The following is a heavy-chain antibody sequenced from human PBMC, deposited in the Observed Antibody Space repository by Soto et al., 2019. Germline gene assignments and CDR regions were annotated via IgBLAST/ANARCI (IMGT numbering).Heavy chain of an antibody. CDR1: GGSISDGYYY. CDR2: IYFSGTT. V-gene: IGHV4-31*03. D-gene: IGHD2-2*01. J-gene: IGHJ6*02. Sequence: SETLSLTCTVSGGSISDGYYYWSWIRQRPGKGPEWIGYIYFSGTTYYNPSLQSRVTISIDTSKNQFSLNLSPVTAADTAVYYCARDGAGIAVEAGATNHGMDVWGQGTTVTVSS. CDR3: ARDGAGIAVEAGATNHGMDV.